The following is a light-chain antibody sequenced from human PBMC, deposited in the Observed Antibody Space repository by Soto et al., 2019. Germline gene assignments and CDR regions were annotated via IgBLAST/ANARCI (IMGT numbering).Light chain of an antibody. V-gene: IGLV1-47*02. J-gene: IGLJ1*01. Sequence: QSVVTQPPSASGTAGQRVTISCSGTSSNIGRNSVYWYQQLPGTAPKLLIYSNHQRPSGVPDRFSGSKSGTSASLAISGLRSEDEADYYCAVWVDSVRGYVFATGTKVTVL. CDR1: SSNIGRNS. CDR3: AVWVDSVRGYV. CDR2: SNH.